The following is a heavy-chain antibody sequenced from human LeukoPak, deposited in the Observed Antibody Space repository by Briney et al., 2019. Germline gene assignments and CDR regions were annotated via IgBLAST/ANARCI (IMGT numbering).Heavy chain of an antibody. CDR2: MNPNSGNT. Sequence: GASVKVSCKASGYTFTSYDINWVGQATGQGLEWMGWMNPNSGNTGYAQKFQSRVTITRNTSISTAYMELSSLRSEDAAVYYCARPRGSYFGGAFDIWGQGTMVTVSS. CDR3: ARPRGSYFGGAFDI. CDR1: GYTFTSYD. J-gene: IGHJ3*02. V-gene: IGHV1-8*01. D-gene: IGHD1-26*01.